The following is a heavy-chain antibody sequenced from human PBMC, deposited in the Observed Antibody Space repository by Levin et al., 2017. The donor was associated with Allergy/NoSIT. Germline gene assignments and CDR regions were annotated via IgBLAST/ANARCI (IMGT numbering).Heavy chain of an antibody. Sequence: NPGGSLRLSCAASGFTFSSYSMNWVRQAPGKGLEWVSSISSSSSYIYYADSVKGRFTISRDNAKNSLYLQMNSLRAEDTAVYYCASESYGDYVLWYWGQGTLVTVSS. CDR2: ISSSSSYI. CDR3: ASESYGDYVLWY. CDR1: GFTFSSYS. J-gene: IGHJ4*02. D-gene: IGHD4-17*01. V-gene: IGHV3-21*01.